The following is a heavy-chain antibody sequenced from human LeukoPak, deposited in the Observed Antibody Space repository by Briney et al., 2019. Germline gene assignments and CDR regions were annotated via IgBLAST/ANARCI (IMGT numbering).Heavy chain of an antibody. CDR1: RFTLSDYY. V-gene: IGHV3-11*06. Sequence: PVGSPRLSPAHSRFTLSDYYISTICQTPRKRREWVSYISSRSIYTNYADPVKGRFTISRDNSKNTLYLQMNSLRAEDTAVYYCARDSSYNDLPYYFEYWGQGTLVSVSS. D-gene: IGHD3/OR15-3a*01. CDR3: ARDSSYNDLPYYFEY. CDR2: ISSRSIYT. J-gene: IGHJ4*02.